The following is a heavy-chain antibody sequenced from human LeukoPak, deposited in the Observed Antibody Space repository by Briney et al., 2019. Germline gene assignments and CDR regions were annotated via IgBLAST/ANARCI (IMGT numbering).Heavy chain of an antibody. V-gene: IGHV1-69*01. CDR3: ARDPDIAAADTAWSNDY. Sequence: SVKVSCKASGGTFSNYAISWVRQAPGQGLEWMGGIIPIFGTANYAQKFQGRVTITADESTSTAYMELSSLRSEDTAVYYCARDPDIAAADTAWSNDYWGQGTLVSVSS. D-gene: IGHD6-13*01. J-gene: IGHJ4*02. CDR2: IIPIFGTA. CDR1: GGTFSNYA.